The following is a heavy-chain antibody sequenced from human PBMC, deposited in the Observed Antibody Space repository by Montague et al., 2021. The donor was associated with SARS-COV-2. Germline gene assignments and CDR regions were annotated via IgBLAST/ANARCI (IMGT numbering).Heavy chain of an antibody. J-gene: IGHJ5*02. CDR1: GGSFSNHY. CDR2: SNERGIT. V-gene: IGHV4-34*01. D-gene: IGHD2-15*01. Sequence: SETLSLTCAVYGGSFSNHYWSWIRQPPGKGLEWIGGSNERGITNYNPSLKSRVTISVDTSKNQSSLKLSSVTAADTAVYYCARRSLGYCSGGSCYSAFDPWGQGTLVTVSS. CDR3: ARRSLGYCSGGSCYSAFDP.